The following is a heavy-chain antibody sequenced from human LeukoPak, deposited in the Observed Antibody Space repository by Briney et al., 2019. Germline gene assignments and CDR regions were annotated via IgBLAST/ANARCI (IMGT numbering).Heavy chain of an antibody. CDR3: AKRVPYSSSSVYFDY. V-gene: IGHV3-23*01. CDR2: ISDSGSDT. D-gene: IGHD6-6*01. Sequence: PGGSLRLSCAASGFTFSDRYMDWVRQAPGKGLEWVSAISDSGSDTYYADSVKGRFTISKDNSKNTLYLRMNSLRADDTAVYYCAKRVPYSSSSVYFDYWGQGTLVTVSS. CDR1: GFTFSDRY. J-gene: IGHJ4*02.